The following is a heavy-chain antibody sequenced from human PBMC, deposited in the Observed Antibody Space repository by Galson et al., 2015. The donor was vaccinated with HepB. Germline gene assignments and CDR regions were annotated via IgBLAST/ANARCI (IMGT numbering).Heavy chain of an antibody. Sequence: SLRLSCATSGFTFSGSAMHWVRQASGMGLGWVGHIRSKANSYATAYAASVKGRFTISRDDLKNTAYLQMNSLKTEDTAVYYCIRQDTRIDYWGQGTLVTVSS. CDR2: IRSKANSYAT. CDR3: IRQDTRIDY. J-gene: IGHJ4*02. CDR1: GFTFSGSA. V-gene: IGHV3-73*01.